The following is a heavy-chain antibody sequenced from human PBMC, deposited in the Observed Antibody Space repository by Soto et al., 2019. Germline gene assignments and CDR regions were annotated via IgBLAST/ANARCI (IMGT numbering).Heavy chain of an antibody. CDR3: ARTPNYDFWSGYYSAPGLD. CDR2: IYYSGST. D-gene: IGHD3-3*01. Sequence: PSETLSLTCTVSGGSISGGGYYWSWIRQHPGKGLEWIGYIYYSGSTYYNPSLKSRVTISVDTSKNQFSLKLSSVTAADTAVYYCARTPNYDFWSGYYSAPGLDWGQGTLVTVSS. J-gene: IGHJ4*02. V-gene: IGHV4-31*03. CDR1: GGSISGGGYY.